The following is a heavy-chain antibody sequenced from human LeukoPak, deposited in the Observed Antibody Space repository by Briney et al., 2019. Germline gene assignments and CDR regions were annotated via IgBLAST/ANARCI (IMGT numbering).Heavy chain of an antibody. CDR2: IYYSGTT. CDR3: ARDRITGATRDNYYYYMDV. V-gene: IGHV4-59*02. CDR1: GGSVSSYY. D-gene: IGHD1-20*01. Sequence: SETLSLTCTVSGGSVSSYYWSWIRQPPGKGLEWIGYIYYSGTTYYNPSLKSRVTISLDTSENQFSLRLSSVTAADAAVYYCARDRITGATRDNYYYYMDVWGKGTMVTVSS. J-gene: IGHJ6*03.